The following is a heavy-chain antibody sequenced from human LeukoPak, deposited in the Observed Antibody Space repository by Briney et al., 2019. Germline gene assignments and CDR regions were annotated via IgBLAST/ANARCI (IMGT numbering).Heavy chain of an antibody. CDR1: GYTFTSYD. Sequence: GASVKVSCKASGYTFTSYDINWVRQAPGQGLEWVGWINPNSGDTNYAQKFQDRVTITADKSTSTAYMELSSLRSEDTAVYYCARAFHLRGWSRNYYYMDVWGKGTTVTVSS. V-gene: IGHV1-8*01. CDR2: INPNSGDT. CDR3: ARAFHLRGWSRNYYYMDV. J-gene: IGHJ6*03. D-gene: IGHD4-23*01.